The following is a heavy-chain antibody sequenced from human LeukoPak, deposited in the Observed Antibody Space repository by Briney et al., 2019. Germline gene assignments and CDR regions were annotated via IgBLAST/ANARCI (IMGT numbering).Heavy chain of an antibody. D-gene: IGHD5-24*01. J-gene: IGHJ4*02. Sequence: GGSLRLSCAASGFXFSSYAIHWVRQAPGKGLEWGAVISYDGSNKYYADSVKGRFTISRDNSKNTLYLQMNSLRAEDTAVYFCARDWDYKMATIPGYWGQGTLVTASS. V-gene: IGHV3-30-3*01. CDR3: ARDWDYKMATIPGY. CDR1: GFXFSSYA. CDR2: ISYDGSNK.